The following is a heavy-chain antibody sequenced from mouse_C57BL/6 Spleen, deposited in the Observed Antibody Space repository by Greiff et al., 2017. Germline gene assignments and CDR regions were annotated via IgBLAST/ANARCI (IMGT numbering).Heavy chain of an antibody. CDR3: ARAYSNYNSMDY. Sequence: VNVVESGPGLVAPSQSLSITCTVSGFSLTSSAISWVRQPPGKGLEWLGVIWTGGGTNYNSALNSRLSISKDNSKSQVFLRMNSLQADDTAKYYCARAYSNYNSMDYWGQGTSVTVSS. CDR1: GFSLTSSA. J-gene: IGHJ4*01. V-gene: IGHV2-9-1*01. D-gene: IGHD2-5*01. CDR2: IWTGGGT.